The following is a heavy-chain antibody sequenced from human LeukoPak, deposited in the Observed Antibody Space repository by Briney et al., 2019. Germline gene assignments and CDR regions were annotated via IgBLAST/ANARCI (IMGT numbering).Heavy chain of an antibody. D-gene: IGHD6-13*01. J-gene: IGHJ4*02. CDR2: IYYSGST. CDR1: GGSFSDYY. V-gene: IGHV4-30-4*08. CDR3: ARDSSSWYGFY. Sequence: PSETLSLTCAVYGGSFSDYYWSWIRQPPGKGLEWIGYIYYSGSTYYNPSLKSRVTISVDTSKNQFSLKLSSVTAADTAVYYCARDSSSWYGFYWGQGTLVTVSS.